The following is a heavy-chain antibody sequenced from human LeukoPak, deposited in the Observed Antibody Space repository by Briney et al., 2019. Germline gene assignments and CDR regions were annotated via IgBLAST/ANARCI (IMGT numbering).Heavy chain of an antibody. CDR3: ARVTVGRFFLRRYYFDY. CDR1: GGSISSYY. J-gene: IGHJ4*02. CDR2: IYYSGST. D-gene: IGHD4-23*01. Sequence: ASETLSLTCTVSGGSISSYYWSWIRQPPGKGLEWIGYIYYSGSTNYNPSLKSRVTISVDTSKNQFSLKLSSVTAADTAVYYCARVTVGRFFLRRYYFDYWGQGTLVTVSS. V-gene: IGHV4-59*12.